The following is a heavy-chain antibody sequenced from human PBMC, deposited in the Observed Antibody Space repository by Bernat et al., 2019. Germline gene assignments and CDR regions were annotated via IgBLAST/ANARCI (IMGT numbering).Heavy chain of an antibody. Sequence: EVQLVESGGGLVQPGGSLRLSCAASGFTVSSNYMSWIRQAPGKGLEWVSVIDSGGSTYYADYVKGRFTISIDNSKKTLNLQMNSMRAEDTAVYYCARGFDSSGYYYVGYWGQGTLVTVSS. CDR1: GFTVSSNY. J-gene: IGHJ4*02. V-gene: IGHV3-66*01. CDR2: IDSGGST. D-gene: IGHD3-22*01. CDR3: ARGFDSSGYYYVGY.